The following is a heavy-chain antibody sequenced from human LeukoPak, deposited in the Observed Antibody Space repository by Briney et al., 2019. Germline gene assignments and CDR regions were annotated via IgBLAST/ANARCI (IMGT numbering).Heavy chain of an antibody. J-gene: IGHJ4*02. D-gene: IGHD6-25*01. CDR2: ISSSGSTI. Sequence: GGSLRLSCAASGFTVSANYMNWIRQAPGKGLEWVSYISSSGSTIYYADSVKGRFTISRDNAKNSLYLQMNSLRAEDTAVYYCARDGRLDPDFDYWGQGTLVTVSS. V-gene: IGHV3-11*01. CDR1: GFTVSANY. CDR3: ARDGRLDPDFDY.